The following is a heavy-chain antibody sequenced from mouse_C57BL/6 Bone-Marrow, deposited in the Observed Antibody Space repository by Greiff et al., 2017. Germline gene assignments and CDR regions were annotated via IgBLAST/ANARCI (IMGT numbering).Heavy chain of an antibody. Sequence: QVQLQQPGAELVKPGASVKMSCKASGYTFTSYWITWVKQRPGQGLEWIGDIYPGSGSTNYNEKFKSKATLTVEPSSSTAYMQLSSLTSEDSAVYYCARFYYAGDYWGQGTSVTVSS. J-gene: IGHJ4*01. CDR1: GYTFTSYW. CDR2: IYPGSGST. V-gene: IGHV1-55*01. CDR3: ARFYYAGDY.